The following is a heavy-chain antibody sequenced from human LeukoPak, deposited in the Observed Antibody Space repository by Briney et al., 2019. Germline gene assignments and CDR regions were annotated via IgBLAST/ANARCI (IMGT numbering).Heavy chain of an antibody. CDR3: ARLLDYDSSGYPDTFDI. J-gene: IGHJ3*02. V-gene: IGHV4-59*01. CDR2: IYYTGNT. Sequence: PSETLSLTCTVSGSSISPNYWSWIRQPPGKGLEWIGYIYYTGNTNYNPSLKSRVTISIDKSKSQFSLKLSSLTAADTAVYYCARLLDYDSSGYPDTFDIWGQGTLVTVSS. D-gene: IGHD3-22*01. CDR1: GSSISPNY.